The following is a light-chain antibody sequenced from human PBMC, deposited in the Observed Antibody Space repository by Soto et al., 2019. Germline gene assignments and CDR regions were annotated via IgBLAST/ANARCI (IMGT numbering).Light chain of an antibody. CDR3: QQYYNWPPIT. CDR2: GAS. J-gene: IGKJ5*01. V-gene: IGKV3-15*01. CDR1: QSVGTF. Sequence: EIVLTQSPATLSLSPGERATLSCRASQSVGTFFAWYQQKPGQAPRLLIYGASTRATGIPARFSGSGSGTEFTLTISSLQSEDFAVYYCQQYYNWPPITFGQGTRLEIK.